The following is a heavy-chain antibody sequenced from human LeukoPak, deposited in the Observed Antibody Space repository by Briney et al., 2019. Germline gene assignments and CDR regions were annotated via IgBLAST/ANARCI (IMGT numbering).Heavy chain of an antibody. Sequence: NLGESLKISCKGSGYSFTSYWISWVRQMPGKGLEWMGRIDPSESYTNYSPSFKGQVTISADNSISTSYLQWNSLKASDTVIFFKPKTAYEISTGYPFDYWGQGTLVTVSS. V-gene: IGHV5-10-1*04. J-gene: IGHJ4*02. CDR3: PKTAYEISTGYPFDY. CDR1: GYSFTSYW. D-gene: IGHD3-9*01. CDR2: IDPSESYT.